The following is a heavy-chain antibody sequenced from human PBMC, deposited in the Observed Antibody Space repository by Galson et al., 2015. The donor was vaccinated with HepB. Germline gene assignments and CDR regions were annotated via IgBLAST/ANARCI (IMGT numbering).Heavy chain of an antibody. D-gene: IGHD3-22*01. CDR2: IYYSGST. CDR1: GGSISSGDYY. J-gene: IGHJ4*02. CDR3: ATYDSSGYTLDY. Sequence: TLSLTCTVSGGSISSGDYYWSWIRQPPGKGLEWIGYIYYSGSTYYNPSLKSRVTISVDTSKNQFSLKLSSVTAADTAVYYCATYDSSGYTLDYWGQGTLVTVSS. V-gene: IGHV4-30-4*01.